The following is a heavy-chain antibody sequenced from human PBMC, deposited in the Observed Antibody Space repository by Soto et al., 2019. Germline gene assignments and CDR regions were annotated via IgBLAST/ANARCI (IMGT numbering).Heavy chain of an antibody. CDR1: GGSISSYY. CDR3: ARCNSGSPYYYYYGMDV. D-gene: IGHD1-26*01. V-gene: IGHV4-4*07. Sequence: KPSETLSLTCTVSGGSISSYYWSWIRQPAGKGLEWIGRIYTSGSTNYNPSLKSRVSMSVDTSKNQFSLKVSSVTAADTAVYYCARCNSGSPYYYYYGMDVWGQGTTVTVSS. J-gene: IGHJ6*02. CDR2: IYTSGST.